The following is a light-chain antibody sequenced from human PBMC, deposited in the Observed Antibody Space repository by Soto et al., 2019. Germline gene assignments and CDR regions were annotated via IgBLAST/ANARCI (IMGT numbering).Light chain of an antibody. Sequence: QSALTQPASVSGSPGQSITISCTGTSSDVGFYNLVSWYQHRPGKAPKLMIYEVTIRPSGVSDRFSGSKSGNTASLTVSGLQAEDEADYYCSSYTGGNPSYVFGTGTKLTVL. CDR3: SSYTGGNPSYV. CDR2: EVT. J-gene: IGLJ1*01. CDR1: SSDVGFYNL. V-gene: IGLV2-14*02.